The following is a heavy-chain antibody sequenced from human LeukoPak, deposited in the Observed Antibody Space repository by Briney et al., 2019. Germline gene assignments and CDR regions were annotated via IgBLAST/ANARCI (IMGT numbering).Heavy chain of an antibody. J-gene: IGHJ4*02. CDR1: GFTFSSYS. D-gene: IGHD3-10*01. CDR3: GRDAHIVRGVNPLDY. Sequence: GGSLRLSCAASGFTFSSYSMNWVRQAPGKGLEWISYVSYSSSTIYYADSVKGRFTISRDNAKNSLYLQMNSLRDEDTAVYYCGRDAHIVRGVNPLDYWGQGTLVTVSS. V-gene: IGHV3-48*02. CDR2: VSYSSSTI.